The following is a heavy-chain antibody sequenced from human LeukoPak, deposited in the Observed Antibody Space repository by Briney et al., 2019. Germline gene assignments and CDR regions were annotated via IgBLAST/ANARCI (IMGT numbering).Heavy chain of an antibody. Sequence: GGSLRLSCAASGFTFSSYAMHWVRQAPGKGLEWVAFIRYDGSNKYYADSVKGRFTISRDNSKNTLYLQMNSLRAEDTAVYYCAKDTFSYGSGSYFDYWGQGTLVTVSP. CDR1: GFTFSSYA. J-gene: IGHJ4*02. D-gene: IGHD3-10*01. CDR2: IRYDGSNK. V-gene: IGHV3-30*02. CDR3: AKDTFSYGSGSYFDY.